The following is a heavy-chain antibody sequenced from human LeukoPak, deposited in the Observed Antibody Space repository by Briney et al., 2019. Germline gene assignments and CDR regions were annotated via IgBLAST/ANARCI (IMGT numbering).Heavy chain of an antibody. D-gene: IGHD5-18*01. CDR2: IYPGDSDT. CDR3: ARLIVDTAMAYYFDY. J-gene: IGHJ4*02. Sequence: EESLKISCKGSGYNFTSYWIGWVRQMPGKGLEWMGIIYPGDSDTRYSPSFQGQVTISADKSISAAYLQWSSLKASDTAMYYCARLIVDTAMAYYFDYWGQGTLVTVSS. CDR1: GYNFTSYW. V-gene: IGHV5-51*01.